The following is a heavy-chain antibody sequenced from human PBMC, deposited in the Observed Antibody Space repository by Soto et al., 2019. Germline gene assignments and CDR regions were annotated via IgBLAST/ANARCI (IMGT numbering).Heavy chain of an antibody. J-gene: IGHJ4*02. Sequence: GGSLRLSCAASGFTFSSYGMHWVRQAPGKGLEWVAVIWYDGSNKYYADSVKGRFTISRDNSKNTLYLQMNSLRAEDTAVYYCARPSYAGYCSGGSCYKFDYWGQGTLVTVSS. CDR2: IWYDGSNK. CDR3: ARPSYAGYCSGGSCYKFDY. D-gene: IGHD2-15*01. CDR1: GFTFSSYG. V-gene: IGHV3-33*01.